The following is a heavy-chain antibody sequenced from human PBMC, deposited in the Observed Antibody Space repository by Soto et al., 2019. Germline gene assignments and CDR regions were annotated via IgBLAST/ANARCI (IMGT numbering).Heavy chain of an antibody. D-gene: IGHD6-19*01. V-gene: IGHV1-18*01. Sequence: QDPLLQSGAEVKKPGASVTVSCKASGYSFTNYGITWVRQAPGQGLEWMGWISAFNGNTHYAQKLQGRVTMTTDASTRTAFWELRRLRSDDTAGYYCARDRGVAPPVAGNTHYYYYMDVWGKGTTVTVSS. CDR2: ISAFNGNT. J-gene: IGHJ6*03. CDR3: ARDRGVAPPVAGNTHYYYYMDV. CDR1: GYSFTNYG.